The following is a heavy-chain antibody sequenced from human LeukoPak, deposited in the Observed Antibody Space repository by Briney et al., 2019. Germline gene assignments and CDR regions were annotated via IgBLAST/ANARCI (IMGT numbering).Heavy chain of an antibody. Sequence: GGSLRLSCAASGFTFTTYTMIWVRQAPGKGLAWVSAISGSGDTTYYADSVKGRFTISRDNSKNMLYLQMNSLRAEDTAVYYCAKSNGVDRNGYNSDYFDYWGQGTLVTVSS. CDR1: GFTFTTYT. CDR3: AKSNGVDRNGYNSDYFDY. V-gene: IGHV3-23*01. D-gene: IGHD5-24*01. J-gene: IGHJ4*02. CDR2: ISGSGDTT.